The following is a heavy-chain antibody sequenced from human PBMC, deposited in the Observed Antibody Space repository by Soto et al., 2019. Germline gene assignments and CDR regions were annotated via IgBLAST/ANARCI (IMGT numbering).Heavy chain of an antibody. CDR2: VHDRETA. CDR1: GGTVSIHDYD. V-gene: IGHV4-30-4*08. CDR3: ARRKSLDV. D-gene: IGHD3-10*01. Sequence: QLQLQESGPGLLRPSQTLSLTCSLSGGTVSIHDYDWTWVRQRPGKCLEWIGFVHDRETADYNPSLKSRVSISLDTFKNKFSLRLSSVTSAASGVYYCARRKSLDVWGQGITVIVSS. J-gene: IGHJ6*02.